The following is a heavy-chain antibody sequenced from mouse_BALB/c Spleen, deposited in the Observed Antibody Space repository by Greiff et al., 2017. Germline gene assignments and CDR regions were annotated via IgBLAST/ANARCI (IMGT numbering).Heavy chain of an antibody. CDR2: ISDGGSYT. D-gene: IGHD3-1*01. CDR1: GFTFSDYY. CDR3: AGENGLRGNFDY. Sequence: EVKLMESGGGLVKPGGSLKLSCAASGFTFSDYYMYWVRQTPGKRLEWVATISDGGSYTYYPDSVKGRFTISRDNAKNNLYLQMSSLKSEDTAMYYCAGENGLRGNFDYWGQGTTLTVSS. V-gene: IGHV5-4*02. J-gene: IGHJ2*01.